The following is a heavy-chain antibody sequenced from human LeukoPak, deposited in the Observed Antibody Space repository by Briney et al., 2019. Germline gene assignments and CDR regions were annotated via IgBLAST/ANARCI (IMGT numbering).Heavy chain of an antibody. J-gene: IGHJ4*02. CDR3: ARDGEYSGSYPFDY. Sequence: KPGGSLRLSCAASGFTFSSYIMNWVRQAPGKGLEWVSSISSSSSYIYYAGSVKGRFTISRDNAKNSLYLQMNSLRAEDTAVYYCARDGEYSGSYPFDYWGQGTLVTVSS. D-gene: IGHD1-26*01. CDR2: ISSSSSYI. CDR1: GFTFSSYI. V-gene: IGHV3-21*01.